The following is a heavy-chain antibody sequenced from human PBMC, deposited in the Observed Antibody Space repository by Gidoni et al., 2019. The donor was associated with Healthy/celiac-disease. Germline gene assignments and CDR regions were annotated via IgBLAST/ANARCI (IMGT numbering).Heavy chain of an antibody. V-gene: IGHV3-21*01. CDR3: AREDYGDPLFDY. CDR2: ISSSSSYI. D-gene: IGHD4-17*01. Sequence: EVQLVESGGGLVKPGGSLRLSCAASGFTFSSYSMNWVRQAPGKGLEWVSSISSSSSYIYYADSVKGRFTISRDNAKNSLYLQMNSLRAEDTAVYYCAREDYGDPLFDYWGQGTLVTVSS. CDR1: GFTFSSYS. J-gene: IGHJ4*02.